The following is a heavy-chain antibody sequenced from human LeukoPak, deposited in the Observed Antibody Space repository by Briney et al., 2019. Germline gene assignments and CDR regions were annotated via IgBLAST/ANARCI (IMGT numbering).Heavy chain of an antibody. CDR1: GFTFDDYA. Sequence: GGSLRLSCAASGFTFDDYAMHWVRQAPGKGLEWVSGISWNSGSIGYAVSVKGRFTISRDNAKNSLYLQMNSLRAEDTALYYCAKDLVDGYCSGGSQSSGCLHYYGMDVWGQGTTVTVSS. CDR3: AKDLVDGYCSGGSQSSGCLHYYGMDV. D-gene: IGHD2-15*01. J-gene: IGHJ6*02. V-gene: IGHV3-9*01. CDR2: ISWNSGSI.